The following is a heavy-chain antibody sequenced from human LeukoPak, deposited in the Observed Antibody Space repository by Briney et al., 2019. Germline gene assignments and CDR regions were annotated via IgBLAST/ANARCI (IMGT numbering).Heavy chain of an antibody. CDR2: ISGTGSHT. V-gene: IGHV3-23*01. Sequence: PGGSLRLSCAASGFTFSSYALTWVRQAPGRGLEWVSGISGTGSHTYYADSVKGHFTISRDNSKNTLFLQMNSLRVEDTAIYYCAKTGDYYDSSYYYRPDVFDNWGQGTMVTVSS. CDR3: AKTGDYYDSSYYYRPDVFDN. D-gene: IGHD3-22*01. J-gene: IGHJ3*02. CDR1: GFTFSSYA.